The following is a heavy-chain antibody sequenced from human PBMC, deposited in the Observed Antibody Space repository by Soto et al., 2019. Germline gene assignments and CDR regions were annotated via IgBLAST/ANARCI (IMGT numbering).Heavy chain of an antibody. Sequence: GESLKISCKGSGYNFSKYWIGWVRQMPGKGLEWMGIIWPGDSDTRYGPSFQGQVNISVDKSNTTAYLHLRSLKASDTAIYFCARPYSGYSSSPFDYWGQGTLVTVSS. CDR3: ARPYSGYSSSPFDY. CDR2: IWPGDSDT. J-gene: IGHJ4*02. CDR1: GYNFSKYW. D-gene: IGHD3-22*01. V-gene: IGHV5-51*01.